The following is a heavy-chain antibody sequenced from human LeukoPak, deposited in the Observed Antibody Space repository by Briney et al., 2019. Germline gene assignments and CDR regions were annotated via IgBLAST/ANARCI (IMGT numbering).Heavy chain of an antibody. J-gene: IGHJ4*02. CDR2: IYHSGST. CDR3: ARGTKGYSSGWYPINYYFDY. CDR1: GYSISSGYY. Sequence: SETLSLTCAVSGYSISSGYYWGWIRQPPGKGLEWIGSIYHSGSTYYNPSLKSRVTISVDTSKNQFSLKLSSVTAADTAVYYCARGTKGYSSGWYPINYYFDYWGQGTLVTVSS. V-gene: IGHV4-38-2*01. D-gene: IGHD6-19*01.